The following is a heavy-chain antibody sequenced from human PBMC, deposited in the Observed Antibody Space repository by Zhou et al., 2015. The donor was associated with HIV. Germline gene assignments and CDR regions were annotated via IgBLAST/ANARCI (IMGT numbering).Heavy chain of an antibody. J-gene: IGHJ6*02. CDR1: GGTFSSYA. D-gene: IGHD2-2*01. CDR2: IIPIFGTA. V-gene: IGHV1-69*01. Sequence: QVQLVQSGAEVKKPGSSVKVSCKASGGTFSSYAISWVRQAPGQGLEWMGGIIPIFGTANYAQKFQGRVTITADESTSTAYMELSSLRSEDTAVYYCARADIVVVPAATRGSYYYYGMDVWGQGTTVTVSS. CDR3: ARADIVVVPAATRGSYYYYGMDV.